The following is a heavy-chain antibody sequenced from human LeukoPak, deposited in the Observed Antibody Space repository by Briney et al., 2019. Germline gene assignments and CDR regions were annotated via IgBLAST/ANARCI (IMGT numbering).Heavy chain of an antibody. CDR2: ISGSGDLT. CDR3: AKDRPNYYGNNGHYYRRDGDS. D-gene: IGHD3-22*01. V-gene: IGHV3-23*01. Sequence: PGGSLRLSCAASGFTFSIYAMSWVRQAPGMGLEWVSSISGSGDLTYYAGSVKGRFTISRDNSKNTLYLQMNSLRAEDTAIYYCAKDRPNYYGNNGHYYRRDGDSWGQGTLVTVSS. J-gene: IGHJ5*01. CDR1: GFTFSIYA.